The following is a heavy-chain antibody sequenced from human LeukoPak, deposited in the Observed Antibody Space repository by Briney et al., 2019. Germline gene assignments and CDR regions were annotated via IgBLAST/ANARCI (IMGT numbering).Heavy chain of an antibody. Sequence: ASVKVSCKASGGTSSSYAISWVRQAPGQGLEWMGGIIPIFGTANYAQKFQGRVTITADESTSTAYMELSSLRSEDTAVYYCARGGCSGTSCYADWFEGWGQRTLVSVSS. CDR2: IIPIFGTA. V-gene: IGHV1-69*13. CDR1: GGTSSSYA. J-gene: IGHJ5*02. D-gene: IGHD2-2*01. CDR3: ARGGCSGTSCYADWFEG.